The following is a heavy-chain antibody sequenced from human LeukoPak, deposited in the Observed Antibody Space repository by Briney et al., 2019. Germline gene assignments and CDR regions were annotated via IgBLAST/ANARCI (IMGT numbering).Heavy chain of an antibody. Sequence: GASVKVSCKASGYTFTGYYFHWVRQAPGQGLEWMGWINPNTAGTNYAQKFLGGVTLTWDTSFSTAYMELNRLTSDDTAVYYCATSAGDYRAGHYYYMGVWGKGTSVTVSS. D-gene: IGHD4-11*01. CDR3: ATSAGDYRAGHYYYMGV. V-gene: IGHV1-2*02. CDR1: GYTFTGYY. CDR2: INPNTAGT. J-gene: IGHJ6*03.